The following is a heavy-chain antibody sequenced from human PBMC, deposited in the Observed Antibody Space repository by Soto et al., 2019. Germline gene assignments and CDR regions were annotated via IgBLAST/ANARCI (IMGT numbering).Heavy chain of an antibody. CDR2: ISYDGSNK. D-gene: IGHD4-17*01. CDR1: GFTFSSYA. Sequence: QVQLVESGGGVVQPGRSLRLSCAASGFTFSSYAMHWVRQAPGKGLEWVAIISYDGSNKYYADSVKGRFTISRDNSKNTLYLQMNSLRAEDTAVYYCARELDGDYVFDYWGQGTLVTVSS. V-gene: IGHV3-30-3*01. CDR3: ARELDGDYVFDY. J-gene: IGHJ4*02.